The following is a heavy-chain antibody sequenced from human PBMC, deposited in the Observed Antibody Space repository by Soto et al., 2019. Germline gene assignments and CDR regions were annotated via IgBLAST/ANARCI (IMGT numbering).Heavy chain of an antibody. CDR2: ILYSGSI. V-gene: IGHV4-39*01. D-gene: IGHD6-19*01. J-gene: IGHJ4*02. Sequence: QLQLQESGPGLVKPSETLSLTCTVSGGSITRNNHYWGWIRQSPGKGLEWIGSILYSGSINYNPSLRCRFPLAVATSNNRSCLKMSSVTAADTAVYYCASLGSSGWYQGSYFDYWGQGTQVTVSS. CDR1: GGSITRNNHY. CDR3: ASLGSSGWYQGSYFDY.